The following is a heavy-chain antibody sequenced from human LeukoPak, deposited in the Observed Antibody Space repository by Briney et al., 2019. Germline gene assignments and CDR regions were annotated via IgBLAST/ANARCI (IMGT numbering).Heavy chain of an antibody. J-gene: IGHJ6*03. CDR2: TYYRSKWYN. Sequence: SQTLSLTCAISGDSVSSNSAAWNWIRQSPSRGLEWLGRTYYRSKWYNDYAVSVKSRITINPDTSKNQFSLQLNSVTPEDTAVYYCARDRSQYSSSWTLVVYPYYMDVWGKGTTVTVSS. CDR1: GDSVSSNSAA. CDR3: ARDRSQYSSSWTLVVYPYYMDV. V-gene: IGHV6-1*01. D-gene: IGHD6-13*01.